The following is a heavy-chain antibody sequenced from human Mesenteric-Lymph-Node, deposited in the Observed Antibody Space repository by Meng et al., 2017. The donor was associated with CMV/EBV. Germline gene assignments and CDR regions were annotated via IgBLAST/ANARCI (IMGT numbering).Heavy chain of an antibody. CDR3: ARAGKTNKFAGVLAWGPKYHHFGEDV. Sequence: RGSLRLSCAASEFTFSSYEMNWVRQAPGKGLEWVSYISPSGSTIHYADSVKGRFTISRDNAKNSLYLQMDSLRGEDTAVYYCARAGKTNKFAGVLAWGPKYHHFGEDVWGQGTTVTVSS. CDR2: ISPSGSTI. D-gene: IGHD3-16*01. V-gene: IGHV3-48*03. CDR1: EFTFSSYE. J-gene: IGHJ6*02.